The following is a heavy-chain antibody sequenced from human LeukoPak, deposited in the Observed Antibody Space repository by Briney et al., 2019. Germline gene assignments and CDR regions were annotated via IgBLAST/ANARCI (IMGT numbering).Heavy chain of an antibody. CDR2: ISYDGSNK. J-gene: IGHJ6*02. CDR3: AREMIVVGHPYGMDV. Sequence: PGKSLTLSCAASGFFFSAYGIHWVRQAPGKGLEWVAVISYDGSNKYYADSVKGRFTISRDNSKNTLYLQMNSLRAEDTAVYYCAREMIVVGHPYGMDVWGQGTTVTVSS. V-gene: IGHV3-30*03. CDR1: GFFFSAYG. D-gene: IGHD3-22*01.